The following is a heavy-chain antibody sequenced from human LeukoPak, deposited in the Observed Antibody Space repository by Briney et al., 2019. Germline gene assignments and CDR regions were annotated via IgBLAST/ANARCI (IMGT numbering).Heavy chain of an antibody. CDR1: GGSISSYY. D-gene: IGHD1-1*01. J-gene: IGHJ6*02. Sequence: PSETLSLTCTVSGGSISSYYWSWIRQPPGKGLEWIGYIYYSGSTNYNPSLKSRVTISVDTSKNQFSLKLSSVTAADTAVYYCVEISGYNYYGMDVWGQGTTVTVSS. CDR2: IYYSGST. V-gene: IGHV4-59*01. CDR3: VEISGYNYYGMDV.